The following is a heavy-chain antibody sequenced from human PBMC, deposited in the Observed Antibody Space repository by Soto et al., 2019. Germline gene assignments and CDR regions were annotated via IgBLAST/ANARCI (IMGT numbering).Heavy chain of an antibody. Sequence: GASVKVSCKASGFTFTRSAVQWARQARGQRLEWIGWIVVGSGNTNYAQKFQERVTITRDMSTRTAYMELSSLRSEDTAVYYCAVPGLSYSGYDIDAFDIWGQGTIVTISS. V-gene: IGHV1-58*01. CDR3: AVPGLSYSGYDIDAFDI. D-gene: IGHD5-12*01. CDR2: IVVGSGNT. J-gene: IGHJ3*02. CDR1: GFTFTRSA.